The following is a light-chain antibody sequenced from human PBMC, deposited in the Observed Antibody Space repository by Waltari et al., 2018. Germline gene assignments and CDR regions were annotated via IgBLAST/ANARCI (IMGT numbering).Light chain of an antibody. V-gene: IGKV1-8*01. CDR1: QSVSTY. Sequence: AIRMTQSPSSLSASTGDRVTITCRASQSVSTYLAWYQQKPGKAPKLLIYAAYTLQRGVPVRFSGSGSGTDFTLSISCLQSEDFATYYCQQYYDYQRSFGQGTKVEIK. CDR3: QQYYDYQRS. CDR2: AAY. J-gene: IGKJ1*01.